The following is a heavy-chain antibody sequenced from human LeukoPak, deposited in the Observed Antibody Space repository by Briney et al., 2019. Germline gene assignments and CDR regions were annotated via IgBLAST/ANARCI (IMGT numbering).Heavy chain of an antibody. CDR3: AKSWAGYGGD. D-gene: IGHD4-17*01. CDR2: ISYDETNE. J-gene: IGHJ4*02. CDR1: GFVFSNYA. V-gene: IGHV3-30-3*02. Sequence: QSGGSLRLSCAASGFVFSNYAMHWVRQAPGKGLEWVAVISYDETNEYYAGSVKGRFTISRDNSKNTLYLQMNSLRAEDTAVYYCAKSWAGYGGDWGQGTLVTVSS.